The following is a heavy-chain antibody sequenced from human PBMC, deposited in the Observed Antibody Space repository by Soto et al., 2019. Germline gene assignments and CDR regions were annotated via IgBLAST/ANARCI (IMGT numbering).Heavy chain of an antibody. J-gene: IGHJ5*02. D-gene: IGHD6-6*01. CDR2: ISSSGSTI. Sequence: GGSLRLSCAASGFTFSDYYMSWIRQAPGKGLEWVSYISSSGSTIYYADSVKGRFTISRDNAKNSLYLQMNSLRAEDTAVYYCASRYSSSSHWFDPWGQGTLVTVSS. CDR1: GFTFSDYY. V-gene: IGHV3-11*01. CDR3: ASRYSSSSHWFDP.